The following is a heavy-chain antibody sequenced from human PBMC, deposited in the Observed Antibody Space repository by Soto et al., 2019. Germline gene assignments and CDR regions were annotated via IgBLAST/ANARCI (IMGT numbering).Heavy chain of an antibody. V-gene: IGHV1-46*01. CDR3: ARGGRAAAGTRIGWFDP. CDR1: GYTFTSYY. J-gene: IGHJ5*02. D-gene: IGHD6-13*01. Sequence: GASVKVSCKASGYTFTSYYMHWVRQAPGQGLEWMGIINPSGGSTSYAQKFQGRVTMTRDTSTSTVYMELSSLRSEDTAVYYCARGGRAAAGTRIGWFDPWGQGTLVTVS. CDR2: INPSGGST.